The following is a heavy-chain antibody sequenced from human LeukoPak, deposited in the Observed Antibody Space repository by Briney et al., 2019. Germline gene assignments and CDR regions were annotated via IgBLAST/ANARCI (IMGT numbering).Heavy chain of an antibody. CDR2: IKQDGSEK. V-gene: IGHV3-7*01. J-gene: IGHJ3*02. Sequence: GGSLRLSCAASGFTFSSYWMSWVRQAPGKGLEWVANIKQDGSEKYYVDSVKGRFTISRDNAKNSLYLQMNSLRAEDTAVYYCARDRPSNLLGYCSSGSCSDAFDIWGQGTMVTVSS. CDR3: ARDRPSNLLGYCSSGSCSDAFDI. D-gene: IGHD2-15*01. CDR1: GFTFSSYW.